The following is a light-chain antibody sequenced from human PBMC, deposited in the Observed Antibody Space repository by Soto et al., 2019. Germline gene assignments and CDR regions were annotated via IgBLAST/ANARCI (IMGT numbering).Light chain of an antibody. CDR1: QTISTW. V-gene: IGKV1-5*01. CDR2: DAS. Sequence: DIQVTQSPPTLSASVGDRVTITCRASQTISTWMAWYQQKPGQAPKLLIYDASSLQSGVPSRFSGSGSGTEFTLTISSLQPDDFATYYCQQYNTYSTFGQGTRLEI. J-gene: IGKJ5*01. CDR3: QQYNTYST.